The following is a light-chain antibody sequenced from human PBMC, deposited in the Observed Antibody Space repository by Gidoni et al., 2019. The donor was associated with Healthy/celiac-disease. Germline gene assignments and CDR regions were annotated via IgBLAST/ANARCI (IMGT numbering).Light chain of an antibody. CDR3: QVWDSSSDHVV. V-gene: IGLV3-21*02. CDR1: NIGSKS. CDR2: DDS. Sequence: SYVLTQPPSVSVAPGQTPRITCGGNNIGSKSVHGYQQKPGQAPVLVVYDDSDRPSGIPERFSGSNSGNTATLTISRVEAGDEADYYCQVWDSSSDHVVFGGGTKLTVL. J-gene: IGLJ2*01.